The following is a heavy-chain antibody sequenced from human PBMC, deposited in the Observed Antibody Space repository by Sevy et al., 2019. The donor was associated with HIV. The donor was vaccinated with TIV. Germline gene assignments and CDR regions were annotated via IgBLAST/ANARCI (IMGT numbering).Heavy chain of an antibody. CDR1: GYSFTSYE. Sequence: ASVKVSCKASGYSFTSYEIHWVRQAPGQGLEWMGLINPFGGSTSSAEKFQGRVTMIRDTSTTTVYMELRSLKSEDTAVYFCARLRSCGGDCYYYDLWCQGNLVTVSS. J-gene: IGHJ5*02. V-gene: IGHV1-46*01. CDR2: INPFGGST. CDR3: ARLRSCGGDCYYYDL. D-gene: IGHD2-21*02.